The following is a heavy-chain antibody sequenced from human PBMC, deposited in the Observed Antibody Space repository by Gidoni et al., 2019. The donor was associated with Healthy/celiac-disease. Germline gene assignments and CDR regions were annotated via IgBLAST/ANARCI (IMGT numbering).Heavy chain of an antibody. J-gene: IGHJ1*01. Sequence: QITLKESGPTLVKPTQTLTLTCTFSGFSLSTSGVGVGWIRQPPGKALEWLALIYWDDDKRYSPSLKSRLTITKDTSKNQVVLTMTNMDPVDTATYYCAHRRGAAAKTRHFQHWGQGTLVTVSS. CDR3: AHRRGAAAKTRHFQH. D-gene: IGHD6-13*01. V-gene: IGHV2-5*02. CDR1: GFSLSTSGVG. CDR2: IYWDDDK.